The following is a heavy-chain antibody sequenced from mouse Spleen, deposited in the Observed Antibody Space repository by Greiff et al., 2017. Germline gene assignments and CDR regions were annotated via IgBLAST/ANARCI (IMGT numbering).Heavy chain of an antibody. J-gene: IGHJ4*01. CDR2: IWTGGGT. V-gene: IGHV2-9-1*01. CDR3: ARNLLYYGDSGAMDY. D-gene: IGHD2-13*01. Sequence: QVQLQQSGPGLVAPSQSLSITCTVSGFSLTSYAISWVRQPPGKGLEWLGVIWTGGGTNYNSALKSRLSISKDNSKSQVFLKMNSLQTDDTARYYCARNLLYYGDSGAMDYWGQGTSVTVSS. CDR1: GFSLTSYA.